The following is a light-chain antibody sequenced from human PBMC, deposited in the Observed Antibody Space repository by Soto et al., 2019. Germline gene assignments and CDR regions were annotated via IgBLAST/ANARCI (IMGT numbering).Light chain of an antibody. Sequence: EIVMTQSPATLSVSPGERATLSCRASQSVSSNLAWYQQKPGQAPRLLIYGASTRATGIPARFSGSGSGAEFTLTISSLQSEDFSIYYCQLRQYWPITFGQGRRPEIK. CDR3: QLRQYWPIT. CDR1: QSVSSN. V-gene: IGKV3-15*01. CDR2: GAS. J-gene: IGKJ5*01.